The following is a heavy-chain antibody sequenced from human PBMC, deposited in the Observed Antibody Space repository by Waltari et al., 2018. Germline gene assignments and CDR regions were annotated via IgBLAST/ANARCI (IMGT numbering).Heavy chain of an antibody. V-gene: IGHV4-34*01. CDR2: INHSGST. D-gene: IGHD2-8*01. J-gene: IGHJ6*02. CDR1: GGSFSGYY. CDR3: ASLRMGPYYYGMDV. Sequence: QVQLQQWGAGLLKPSETLSLTCAVYGGSFSGYYWSWIRQPPGKWLEWIGEINHSGSTNYNPSLKSRVTISVDTSKNQFSPKLSSVTAADTAVYYCASLRMGPYYYGMDVWGQGTTVTVSS.